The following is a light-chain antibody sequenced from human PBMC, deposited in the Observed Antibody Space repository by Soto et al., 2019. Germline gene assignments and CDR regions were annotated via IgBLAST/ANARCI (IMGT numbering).Light chain of an antibody. CDR1: SSDVGAYIF. Sequence: QSALTQPASVSGSPGQSITISCTGTSSDVGAYIFVSWYQQHPGKAPKLMIYDIINRPSGVSNRFSGSKSGNTASLTISGLQAEDEADYYCVSFTTSRSYAFGTGTKVTVL. J-gene: IGLJ1*01. CDR3: VSFTTSRSYA. V-gene: IGLV2-14*03. CDR2: DII.